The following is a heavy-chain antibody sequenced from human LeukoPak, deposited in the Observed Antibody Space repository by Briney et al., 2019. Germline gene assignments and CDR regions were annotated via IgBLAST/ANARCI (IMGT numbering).Heavy chain of an antibody. J-gene: IGHJ4*02. CDR2: IRSKAYGGTT. V-gene: IGHV3-49*04. D-gene: IGHD3-22*01. Sequence: PGGSLRLSCTASGFTFGDYAMSWVRQAPGKGLEWVGFIRSKAYGGTTEYAASVKGRFTISRDDSKSIAYLQMNSLKTEDTAVYYCTRDSYPGYVYDSSGYYCGWGQGTLVTVSS. CDR3: TRDSYPGYVYDSSGYYCG. CDR1: GFTFGDYA.